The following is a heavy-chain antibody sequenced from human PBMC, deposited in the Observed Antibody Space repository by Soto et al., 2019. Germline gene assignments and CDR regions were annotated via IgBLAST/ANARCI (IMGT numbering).Heavy chain of an antibody. Sequence: QITLKESGPTLVKPTQTLTLTCTFSGFSLSTSGVGVGWIRQPPGKALEWLALIYWDDDKRYSPSLKSRLTITTDTSKNQVVLTMTTMDPVDTATYYCAHVLWFGELLNYWGQGTLVTVSS. D-gene: IGHD3-10*01. V-gene: IGHV2-5*02. CDR1: GFSLSTSGVG. CDR2: IYWDDDK. CDR3: AHVLWFGELLNY. J-gene: IGHJ4*02.